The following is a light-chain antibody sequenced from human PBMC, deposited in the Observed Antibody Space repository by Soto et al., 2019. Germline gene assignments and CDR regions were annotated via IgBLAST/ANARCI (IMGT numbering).Light chain of an antibody. CDR2: SDT. V-gene: IGLV3-21*01. Sequence: SYELTQPPSVSVAPGKTASISWGGTDIGSKGVHWYQQKPGQAPVLVIYSDTDLPPVITERFSGSNSANLATLTISRVEAGDEADYYCQVWDSGSAHVVFGGGTKLTVL. CDR1: DIGSKG. CDR3: QVWDSGSAHVV. J-gene: IGLJ2*01.